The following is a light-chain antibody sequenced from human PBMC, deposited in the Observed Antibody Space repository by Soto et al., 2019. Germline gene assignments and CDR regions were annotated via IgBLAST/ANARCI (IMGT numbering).Light chain of an antibody. V-gene: IGKV3-20*01. CDR3: QQYASSIT. J-gene: IGKJ3*01. CDR1: ESVGSNF. Sequence: EILLTQSPGTLSLSPGGRATLSCRASESVGSNFLAWYRHKPGLAPRLLIYGSFMRAPGIPERFSGSGSGTDFTLTISRLEAEDFAVYYCQQYASSITFGPGTRVDFK. CDR2: GSF.